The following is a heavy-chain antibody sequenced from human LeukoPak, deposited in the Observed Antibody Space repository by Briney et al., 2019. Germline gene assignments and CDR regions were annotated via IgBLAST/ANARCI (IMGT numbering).Heavy chain of an antibody. CDR3: ARVVDSGWSSDAFDI. CDR1: GFTFSRYS. J-gene: IGHJ3*02. D-gene: IGHD6-19*01. CDR2: ISSSSSYI. V-gene: IGHV3-21*01. Sequence: GGSLRLSCAASGFTFSRYSMNWVRQAPGKGLEWVSSISSSSSYIYYADSLKGRFTISRDNAKNSLYLQMNSLRAEDTAVYYCARVVDSGWSSDAFDIWGQGTMVTVSS.